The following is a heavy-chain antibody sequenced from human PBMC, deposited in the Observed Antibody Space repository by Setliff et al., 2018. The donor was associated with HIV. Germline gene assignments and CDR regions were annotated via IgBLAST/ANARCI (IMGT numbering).Heavy chain of an antibody. D-gene: IGHD3-16*01. CDR2: ISGSGDST. Sequence: HPSETLSLSCAASGFTFNYHAMTWVRQAPGKGLEWVSGISGSGDSTFYAHSVKGRFTISRDNSRDTLYLEMNNLRAEDTALYYCAKDYTPTFWEYNWFDVWGQGTQVTVSS. V-gene: IGHV3-23*01. J-gene: IGHJ5*02. CDR3: AKDYTPTFWEYNWFDV. CDR1: GFTFNYHA.